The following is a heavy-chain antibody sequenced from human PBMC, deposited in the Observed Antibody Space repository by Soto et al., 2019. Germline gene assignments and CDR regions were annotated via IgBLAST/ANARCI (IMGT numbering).Heavy chain of an antibody. D-gene: IGHD3-10*01. Sequence: QVRLVESGGGVVQPGRSLRLSCTASGFPFTTYGMHWVRQAPGKGLEWVTIISYDGGVQYYADSVKGRFTISRDNSKNTMYLQMDSLRFEDTAIYYCARDFGGGAFDSWGQGTLVIVSS. CDR1: GFPFTTYG. J-gene: IGHJ4*02. V-gene: IGHV3-30*03. CDR2: ISYDGGVQ. CDR3: ARDFGGGAFDS.